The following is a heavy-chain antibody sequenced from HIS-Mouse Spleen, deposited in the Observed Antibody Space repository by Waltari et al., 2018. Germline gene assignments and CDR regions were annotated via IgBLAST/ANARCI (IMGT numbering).Heavy chain of an antibody. J-gene: IGHJ3*02. D-gene: IGHD6-19*01. CDR3: ARDRGQWLANDAFDI. V-gene: IGHV3-21*01. CDR1: GSTSSGYT. Sequence: EVQLVESGGGLVKPGGSLRLSCADSGSTSSGYTVPWFRQAPGKGLEWVSSISSSSSYIYYADSVKGRFTISRDNAKNSLYLQMNSLRAEDTAVYYCARDRGQWLANDAFDIWGQGTMVTVSS. CDR2: ISSSSSYI.